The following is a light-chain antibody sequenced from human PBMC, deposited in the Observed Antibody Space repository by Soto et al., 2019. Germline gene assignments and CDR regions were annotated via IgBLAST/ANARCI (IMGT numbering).Light chain of an antibody. CDR3: AAWDDSLRAVV. CDR1: GSNIGTYA. V-gene: IGLV1-44*01. Sequence: QSVLTQSPSASATPGQRVTISCSGSGSNIGTYAVNWYQQLPGTAPTLLIFRNHQRPSGVPDRFSGSKSGTLASLAISGPQSEDEADYYCAAWDDSLRAVVFGGGTKLTVL. CDR2: RNH. J-gene: IGLJ2*01.